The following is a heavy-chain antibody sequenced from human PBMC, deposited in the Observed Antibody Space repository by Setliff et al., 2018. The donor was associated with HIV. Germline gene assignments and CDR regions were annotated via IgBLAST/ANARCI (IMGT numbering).Heavy chain of an antibody. CDR3: AREAVLFGWSYRFDY. J-gene: IGHJ4*02. CDR1: GGSISSSNW. Sequence: SETLSLTCAVSGGSISSSNWWSWVRQPPGKGLEWIGEIYHSGSTKYNPSLKSRVTISVDKSRNQFSLNLRSVTAADTAVYYCAREAVLFGWSYRFDYWGQGTLVTVSS. V-gene: IGHV4-4*02. CDR2: IYHSGST. D-gene: IGHD1-26*01.